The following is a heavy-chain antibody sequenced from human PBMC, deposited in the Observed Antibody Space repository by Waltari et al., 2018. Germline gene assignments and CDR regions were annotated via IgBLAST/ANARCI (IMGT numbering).Heavy chain of an antibody. D-gene: IGHD3-10*01. CDR2: INHSGGS. CDR3: VRGRGVGRGVFAY. J-gene: IGHJ4*02. CDR1: GGPVRGYY. V-gene: IGHV4-34*01. Sequence: QVQLQQWGAGLLKPSETLSLTCAVYGGPVRGYYWIWIRQSPGKGLEWIGEINHSGGSNYNPSLKSRVTISGDTSKNQLSLKLSSVTAADTAVYYCVRGRGVGRGVFAYWGQGTLVAVSS.